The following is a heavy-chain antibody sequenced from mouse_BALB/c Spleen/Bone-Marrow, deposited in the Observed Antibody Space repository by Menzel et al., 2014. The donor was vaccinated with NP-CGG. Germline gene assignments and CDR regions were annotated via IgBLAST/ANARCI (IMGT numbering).Heavy chain of an antibody. Sequence: DVMLVESGGGLVQPRGSRKLSCAASGFTFSSFGMHWVRQAPEKGLEWVAYISSGSSTIYYADTVKGRFTISRDNPKNTLFLQMTSLRSEDTAMYYCTRKGALITHYYAMDYWGQGTSVTVSS. CDR2: ISSGSSTI. CDR3: TRKGALITHYYAMDY. D-gene: IGHD2-4*01. V-gene: IGHV5-17*02. J-gene: IGHJ4*01. CDR1: GFTFSSFG.